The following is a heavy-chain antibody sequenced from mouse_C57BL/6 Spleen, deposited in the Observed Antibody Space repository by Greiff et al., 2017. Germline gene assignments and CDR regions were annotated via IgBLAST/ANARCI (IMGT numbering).Heavy chain of an antibody. V-gene: IGHV1-72*01. Sequence: QVQLKQPGAELVKPGASVKLSCKASGYTFTSYWMHWVKQRPGRGLEWIGRIDPNSGGTKYNEKFKSKATLTVDKPSSTAYMQLSSLTSEDSAVYYCAREEYYGSERYFDVWGTGTTVTVSS. J-gene: IGHJ1*03. CDR3: AREEYYGSERYFDV. CDR1: GYTFTSYW. CDR2: IDPNSGGT. D-gene: IGHD1-1*01.